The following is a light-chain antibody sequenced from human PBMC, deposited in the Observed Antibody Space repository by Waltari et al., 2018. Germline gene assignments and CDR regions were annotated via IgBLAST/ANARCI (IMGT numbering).Light chain of an antibody. Sequence: SYELTQPPSVSVSPGQTASITCSGEKLGNKYVCWYQLKPGRSPVLVIYQDTKRPSGIPARSSGSNSENTATPTISGTQAMDEADYYCQAWDTSTAPYVFGTGTKVTVL. CDR1: KLGNKY. J-gene: IGLJ1*01. V-gene: IGLV3-1*01. CDR3: QAWDTSTAPYV. CDR2: QDT.